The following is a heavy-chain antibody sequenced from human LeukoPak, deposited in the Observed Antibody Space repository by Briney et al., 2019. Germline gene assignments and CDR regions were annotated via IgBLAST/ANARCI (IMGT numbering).Heavy chain of an antibody. CDR3: ARRTGYNYYYMEV. J-gene: IGHJ6*03. CDR2: ISTYNGNT. CDR1: GYIFTQYS. D-gene: IGHD3/OR15-3a*01. Sequence: ASVKVSCKASGYIFTQYSISWVRQAPGQGLEWMASISTYNGNTNYAQNFQGRVTVTTDASTSTAYMELRSLRSDDKAVYYCARRTGYNYYYMEVWGQGTTVTVSS. V-gene: IGHV1-18*01.